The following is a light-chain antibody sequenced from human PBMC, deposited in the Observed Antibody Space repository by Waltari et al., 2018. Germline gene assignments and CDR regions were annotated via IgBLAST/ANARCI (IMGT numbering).Light chain of an antibody. CDR3: CSFAGGQSVI. J-gene: IGLJ2*01. V-gene: IGLV2-11*02. CDR1: SRDVGAYNY. Sequence: QSALSQPRSVSGSPGQSVTIPCTGTSRDVGAYNYVSWYQQHPGKAPELIIYSVNKRPSGVPYRFSGSKSANTASLTIFGLQADDEANYYCCSFAGGQSVIFGGGTELTVL. CDR2: SVN.